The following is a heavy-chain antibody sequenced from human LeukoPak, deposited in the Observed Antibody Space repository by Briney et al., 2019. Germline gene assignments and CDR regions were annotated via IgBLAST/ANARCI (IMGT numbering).Heavy chain of an antibody. CDR2: IWSDGGNP. J-gene: IGHJ4*02. D-gene: IGHD2-15*01. CDR1: GFTFSRYA. Sequence: GGSLRLSCGASGFTFSRYAMHWVRQAPGKGLEWVAVIWSDGGNPYFADSVKGRFTISRDNSKNTVFLQMNRLRAEDTAVYYCARDWCSGQSCYLDYWGQGTLVTVSS. CDR3: ARDWCSGQSCYLDY. V-gene: IGHV3-33*01.